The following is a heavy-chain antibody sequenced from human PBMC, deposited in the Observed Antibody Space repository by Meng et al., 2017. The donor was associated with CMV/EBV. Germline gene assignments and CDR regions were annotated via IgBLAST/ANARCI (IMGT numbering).Heavy chain of an antibody. CDR3: TRDNRRGGVDY. CDR1: GGSISSGDYY. CDR2: IYYSGST. V-gene: IGHV4-30-4*08. D-gene: IGHD3-3*01. J-gene: IGHJ4*02. Sequence: QVPLQEAGPGLVKPSQTLSPTCTVSGGSISSGDYYWSWIRQPPGKGLEWIGYIYYSGSTYYNPSLKSRVTISVDTSKNQFSLKLSSVTAADTAVYYCTRDNRRGGVDYWGQGTLVTVSS.